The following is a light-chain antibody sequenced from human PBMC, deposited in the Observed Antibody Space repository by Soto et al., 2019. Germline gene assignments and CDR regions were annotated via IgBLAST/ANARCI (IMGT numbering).Light chain of an antibody. CDR2: AAS. CDR1: QSISSW. V-gene: IGKV1-5*01. CDR3: LQDHDDSWT. J-gene: IGKJ1*01. Sequence: DIQMTQSPSTLSASVGDLVTITCRASQSISSWLAWYQQKPGKAPTLLIYAASNLQSGVPSRFRGSRSGTEFTLTVSSLQPEDFATYYCLQDHDDSWTFGQGTKVDIK.